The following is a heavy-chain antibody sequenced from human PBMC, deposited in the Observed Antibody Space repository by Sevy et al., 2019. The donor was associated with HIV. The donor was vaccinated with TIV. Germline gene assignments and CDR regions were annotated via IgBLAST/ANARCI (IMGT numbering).Heavy chain of an antibody. J-gene: IGHJ6*02. CDR2: IKRDGSEK. V-gene: IGHV3-7*03. CDR3: ARDCSSTSCLWGLDV. D-gene: IGHD2-2*01. CDR1: GFTFSTYT. Sequence: GGSLRLSCAASGFTFSTYTMNWVRQAPGKGLEWVANIKRDGSEKYYMASVKGRFTISRDNAKNSLYLQINSLRAEDTAMYYCARDCSSTSCLWGLDVWGQGTTVTVSS.